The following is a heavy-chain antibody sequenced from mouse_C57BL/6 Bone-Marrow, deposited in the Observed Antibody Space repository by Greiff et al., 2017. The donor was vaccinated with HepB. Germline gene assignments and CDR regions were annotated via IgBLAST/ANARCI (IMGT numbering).Heavy chain of an antibody. Sequence: QVQLKQPGAELVRPGSSVKLSCKASGYTFTSYWMDWVKQRPGQGLEWIGNIYPSDSETHYNQKFKDKATLTVDKSSSTAYMQLSSLTSEDSAVYYCARGPYYGSSYWYFDVWGTGTTVTVSS. J-gene: IGHJ1*03. CDR2: IYPSDSET. CDR3: ARGPYYGSSYWYFDV. CDR1: GYTFTSYW. D-gene: IGHD1-1*01. V-gene: IGHV1-61*01.